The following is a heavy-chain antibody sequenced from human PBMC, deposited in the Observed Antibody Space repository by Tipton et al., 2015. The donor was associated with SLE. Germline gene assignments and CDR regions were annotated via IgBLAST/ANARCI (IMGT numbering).Heavy chain of an antibody. V-gene: IGHV4-31*03. CDR3: ARSRDGYNADGFEI. CDR1: GGSITTVGYY. Sequence: TLSLTCTVSGGSITTVGYYWSWNRQHPGKGLEWIGYIYDSKSTYYNPSLKSRLTMSADTSKNQISLKLSSVSAADTAAYYCARSRDGYNADGFEIWGQGTMVTVSS. CDR2: IYDSKST. J-gene: IGHJ3*02. D-gene: IGHD5-24*01.